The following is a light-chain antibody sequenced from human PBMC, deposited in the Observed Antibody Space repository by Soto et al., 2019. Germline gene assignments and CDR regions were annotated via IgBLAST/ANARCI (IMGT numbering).Light chain of an antibody. CDR2: GAS. Sequence: EIVLTQSPGTLSLSPGERATLSCRASQSVNSSYLSWYQQKPGQAPRLLIYGASSRATGIPDRFSGSGSGTEFTLTISRLEPEDFAVYYCQHYGSSPQVFGGGTKVEIK. CDR1: QSVNSSY. V-gene: IGKV3-20*01. J-gene: IGKJ4*01. CDR3: QHYGSSPQV.